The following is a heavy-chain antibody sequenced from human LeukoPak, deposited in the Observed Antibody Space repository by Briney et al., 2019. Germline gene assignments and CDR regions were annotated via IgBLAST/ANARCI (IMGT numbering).Heavy chain of an antibody. V-gene: IGHV3-30-3*01. CDR1: GFTFSDYA. Sequence: GGSLRLSCAASGFTFSDYAMHWVRQAPGKGLEWVAVISKDGSDKYYPGSVRGRFTISRDNSKNTIYLQMDSLRAEDTAIYYCAKDYWWNYDYWGQGTLVTVSS. D-gene: IGHD1-7*01. CDR2: ISKDGSDK. J-gene: IGHJ4*02. CDR3: AKDYWWNYDY.